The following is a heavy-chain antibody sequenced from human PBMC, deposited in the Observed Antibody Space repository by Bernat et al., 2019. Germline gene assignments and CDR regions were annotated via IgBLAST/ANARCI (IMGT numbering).Heavy chain of an antibody. CDR2: IYYSGST. D-gene: IGHD4-17*01. CDR3: ARMYGDYGDHHFDY. Sequence: QVQLQESGPGLMKPSETLSLTCTVSGGSISSYYWSWIRQPPGKGLEWIGYIYYSGSTNYNPSLKSRVTISVDTSKNQFSLKLSSVTAADTAVYYCARMYGDYGDHHFDYWGQGTLVTVSS. J-gene: IGHJ4*02. CDR1: GGSISSYY. V-gene: IGHV4-59*08.